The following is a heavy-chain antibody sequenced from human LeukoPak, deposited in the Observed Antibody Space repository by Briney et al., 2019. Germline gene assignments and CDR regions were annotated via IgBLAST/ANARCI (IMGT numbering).Heavy chain of an antibody. V-gene: IGHV3-9*01. CDR1: GFSFDDFA. J-gene: IGHJ6*02. Sequence: GGSLRLSCAASGFSFDDFAMHWVRLIPGKGLEWVSGVGWDSKTVYAASVEGRFTNSRDNAKNSIYLEMNSLRVEDAAVYYCAKDLSSTSPDYYYYYGMDVWGQGTTVTVSS. D-gene: IGHD6-13*01. CDR3: AKDLSSTSPDYYYYYGMDV. CDR2: VGWDSKTV.